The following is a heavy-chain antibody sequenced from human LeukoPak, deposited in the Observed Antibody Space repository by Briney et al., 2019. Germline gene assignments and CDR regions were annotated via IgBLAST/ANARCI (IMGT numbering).Heavy chain of an antibody. CDR1: GFTFSSYA. CDR3: AKDPGSKDGDYGEDYFDY. V-gene: IGHV3-23*01. CDR2: ISGSGGST. D-gene: IGHD4-17*01. J-gene: IGHJ4*02. Sequence: HPGGSLRLSCAASGFTFSSYAMSWVRQAPGKGLEWVSAISGSGGSTYYADSVKGRFTISRDNSKNTLYLQMNSLRAEDTAVYYCAKDPGSKDGDYGEDYFDYWGQGTLVTVSS.